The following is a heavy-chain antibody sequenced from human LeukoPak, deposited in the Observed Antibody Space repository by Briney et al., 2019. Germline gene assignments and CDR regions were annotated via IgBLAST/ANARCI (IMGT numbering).Heavy chain of an antibody. CDR1: GFTFSSYA. V-gene: IGHV3-23*01. J-gene: IGHJ4*02. Sequence: PGGSLRLSCAASGFTFSSYAMSWVRQAPGKGLEWVSAISGSGGSTYYADSVKGRFTISRDNSKNTLYLQMNSLRAEDTAVYYCANMALQYYYDSSGYYYPDYWGQGTRVTVSS. CDR2: ISGSGGST. CDR3: ANMALQYYYDSSGYYYPDY. D-gene: IGHD3-22*01.